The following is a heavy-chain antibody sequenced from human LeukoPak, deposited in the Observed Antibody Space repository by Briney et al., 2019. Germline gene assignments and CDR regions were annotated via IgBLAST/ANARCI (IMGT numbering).Heavy chain of an antibody. D-gene: IGHD6-19*01. V-gene: IGHV4-4*02. J-gene: IGHJ4*02. CDR3: ARAVAVAAYYFDY. CDR1: GGSISSSNW. Sequence: SETLSLTCAVSGGSISSSNWWSWVRQPPGKGLEWIGEIYHSGSTNYNPSLKSRVTISVDTSKNQFSLKLSSVTAADTAVYYCARAVAVAAYYFDYWGQGTLVTVSS. CDR2: IYHSGST.